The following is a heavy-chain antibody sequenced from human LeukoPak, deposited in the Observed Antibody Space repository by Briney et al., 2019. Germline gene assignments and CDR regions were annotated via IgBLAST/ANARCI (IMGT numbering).Heavy chain of an antibody. Sequence: SQTLSLTCAVSGGSISSGGYSWSWIRQPPGKGLEWIGYIYHSGSTYYNPSLKSRVTISVDRSKNQFSLKLSSVTAADTAVYYCARAELDDSSGYSFDYWGQGTLVTVSS. CDR2: IYHSGST. D-gene: IGHD3-22*01. CDR1: GGSISSGGYS. J-gene: IGHJ4*02. V-gene: IGHV4-30-2*01. CDR3: ARAELDDSSGYSFDY.